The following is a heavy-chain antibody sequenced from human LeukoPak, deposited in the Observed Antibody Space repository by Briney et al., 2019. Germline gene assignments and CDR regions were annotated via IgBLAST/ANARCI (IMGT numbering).Heavy chain of an antibody. CDR3: ARHYCSGGSCYLGEWFDP. D-gene: IGHD2-15*01. Sequence: GESLKISCKGSGYSFTSYWIGWVRQMPGKGLEWMGIIYPGDSDTGYSPSFQGQVTISADKSISTAYLQWSSLKASDTAMYYCARHYCSGGSCYLGEWFDPWGQGTLVTVSS. V-gene: IGHV5-51*01. J-gene: IGHJ5*02. CDR1: GYSFTSYW. CDR2: IYPGDSDT.